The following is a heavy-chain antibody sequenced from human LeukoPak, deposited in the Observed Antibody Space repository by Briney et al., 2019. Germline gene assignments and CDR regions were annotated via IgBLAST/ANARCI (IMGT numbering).Heavy chain of an antibody. CDR2: ISYDGSNK. D-gene: IGHD6-19*01. CDR3: ARGGEQWLYYFDY. Sequence: GGSLRLSCAASGLTFSSYAMHWVRQAPGKGLEWVAVISYDGSNKYYADSVKGRFTISRDNSKNTLYLQMNSLRAEDTAVYYCARGGEQWLYYFDYWGQGTLVTVSS. V-gene: IGHV3-30*04. CDR1: GLTFSSYA. J-gene: IGHJ4*02.